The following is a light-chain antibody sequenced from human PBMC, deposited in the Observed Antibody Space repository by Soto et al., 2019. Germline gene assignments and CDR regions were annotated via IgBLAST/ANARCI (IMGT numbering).Light chain of an antibody. CDR1: SSDVGSYNL. J-gene: IGLJ1*01. CDR2: EGS. CDR3: CSYAGSSTFYV. V-gene: IGLV2-23*01. Sequence: QSALTQPASVSGSPGQSITISCTGTSSDVGSYNLVSWYQQHPGKAPQLMIYEGSKRPSGVSNRFSGSKSGNTASLTISGLQAEDEADYCCCSYAGSSTFYVFGTGTKLTVL.